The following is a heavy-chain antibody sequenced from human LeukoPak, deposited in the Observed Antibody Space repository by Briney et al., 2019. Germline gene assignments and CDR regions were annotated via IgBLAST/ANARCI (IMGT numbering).Heavy chain of an antibody. CDR2: TNSDGSST. V-gene: IGHV3-74*01. J-gene: IGHJ4*02. CDR3: TTLYCSGGSCDY. D-gene: IGHD2-15*01. CDR1: GFTFSSYW. Sequence: GGSLRLSCAASGFTFSSYWMHWVRQAPGKGLVWVSRTNSDGSSTTYADSVKGRFTISRDNVKSTLYMQMNSLRAEDTAVYYCTTLYCSGGSCDYWGQGTLVTVSS.